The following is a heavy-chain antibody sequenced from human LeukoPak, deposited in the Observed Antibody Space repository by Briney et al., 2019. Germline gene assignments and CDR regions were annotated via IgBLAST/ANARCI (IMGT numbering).Heavy chain of an antibody. V-gene: IGHV1-8*01. D-gene: IGHD2-2*01. J-gene: IGHJ6*03. CDR2: MNPNSGNT. CDR3: ARRLGYCSSTSCYVPYYYYMDV. Sequence: ASVKVSCKASGYTFTSYDINWVRQATGQGLEWMGWMNPNSGNTGYAQKFQGRVTMTRNTSLSTAYMELSSLRSEDTAVYYCARRLGYCSSTSCYVPYYYYMDVWGKGTTVTVSS. CDR1: GYTFTSYD.